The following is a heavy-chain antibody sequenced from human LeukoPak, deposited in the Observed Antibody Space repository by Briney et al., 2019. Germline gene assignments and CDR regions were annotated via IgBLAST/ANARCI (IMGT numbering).Heavy chain of an antibody. CDR3: ANFNYDVLTGYSDY. CDR2: VSSTGGTT. D-gene: IGHD3-9*01. V-gene: IGHV3-23*01. CDR1: GFTFSTYG. J-gene: IGHJ4*02. Sequence: GGSLRLSCAASGFTFSTYGMSWVRQAPGKGLEWVSAVSSTGGTTYYADSVKGRFTISRDNSKNRLYLQMNSLKSEDTAVYYCANFNYDVLTGYSDYWGQGTLVTVSS.